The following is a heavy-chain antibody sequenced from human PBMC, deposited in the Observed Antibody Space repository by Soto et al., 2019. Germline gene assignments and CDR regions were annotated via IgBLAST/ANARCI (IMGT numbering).Heavy chain of an antibody. CDR3: ARVMITMVRGVIRHDAFDI. D-gene: IGHD3-10*01. Sequence: QVQLVQSGAEVKKPGASVKVSCMASGGTFSSYAISWVRQAPGQGLEWMGGIIPIFGTANYAQKFQGRVTITADESTSTAYMELSSLRSEDTAVYYCARVMITMVRGVIRHDAFDIWGQGTMVTVSS. CDR1: GGTFSSYA. CDR2: IIPIFGTA. J-gene: IGHJ3*02. V-gene: IGHV1-69*01.